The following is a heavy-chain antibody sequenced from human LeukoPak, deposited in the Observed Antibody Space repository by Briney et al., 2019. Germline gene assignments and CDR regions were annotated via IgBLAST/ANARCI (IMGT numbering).Heavy chain of an antibody. CDR2: ISWNSGSI. J-gene: IGHJ4*02. CDR1: GFIFNNYA. V-gene: IGHV3-9*01. Sequence: PGGSLRLSCAGSGFIFNNYAMHWVRQPPGKGLEWVSGISWNSGSIDYADSVKGRFTISRDNAKNSLYLQMNSLRVEDTAVYYCARDRSSSGWYFDYWGQGTLVTVSS. D-gene: IGHD6-19*01. CDR3: ARDRSSSGWYFDY.